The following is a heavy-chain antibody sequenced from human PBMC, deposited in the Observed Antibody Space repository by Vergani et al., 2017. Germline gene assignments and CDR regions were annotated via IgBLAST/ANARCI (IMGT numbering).Heavy chain of an antibody. J-gene: IGHJ6*03. Sequence: QVQLQESGPGLVKPSETLSLTCTVSGGSISSYYWSWIRQPPGQGLEWIGYIYYSGSTNYNPSLKSRVTISVDTSKNQFSLKLSSVTAADTAVYYCARVPHWNYSYYYYYMDVWGKGTTVTVSS. V-gene: IGHV4-59*01. D-gene: IGHD1-1*01. CDR3: ARVPHWNYSYYYYYMDV. CDR2: IYYSGST. CDR1: GGSISSYY.